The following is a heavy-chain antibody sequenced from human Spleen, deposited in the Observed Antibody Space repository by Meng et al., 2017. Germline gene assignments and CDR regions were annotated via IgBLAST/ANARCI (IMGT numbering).Heavy chain of an antibody. J-gene: IGHJ1*01. Sequence: ASVKVSCKVSGYTLTELSMHWVRQAPGKGLEWMGGFDPEDGETIYAQKFQGRVTITADKSTSTAYMELSSLRSEDTAVYYCAAATTQAVAEYFQHWGQGTLVTVSS. CDR1: GYTLTELS. V-gene: IGHV1-24*01. D-gene: IGHD6-19*01. CDR3: AAATTQAVAEYFQH. CDR2: FDPEDGET.